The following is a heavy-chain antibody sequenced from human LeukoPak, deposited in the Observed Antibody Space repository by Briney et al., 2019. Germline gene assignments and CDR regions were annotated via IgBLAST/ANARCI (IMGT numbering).Heavy chain of an antibody. CDR2: ISSSGTYI. V-gene: IGHV3-21*01. CDR3: AKLGVPTTGTTAHLWYFDL. J-gene: IGHJ2*01. CDR1: GFTFSTYA. D-gene: IGHD1/OR15-1a*01. Sequence: PGGSLRLSCAASGFTFSTYAMSWVRQAAGKGLEWVSSISSSGTYIYYADSVKGRFTISRDNAKNSMFLQLNSLRVEDTAVFYCAKLGVPTTGTTAHLWYFDLWGRGTLVTVSS.